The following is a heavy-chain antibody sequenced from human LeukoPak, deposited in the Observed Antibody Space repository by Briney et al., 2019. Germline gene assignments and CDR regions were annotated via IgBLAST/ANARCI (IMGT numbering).Heavy chain of an antibody. CDR3: AKGDYDILTGSYYFDY. V-gene: IGHV3-9*01. CDR1: GFTFEDYA. D-gene: IGHD3-9*01. Sequence: GGSLRLSCAASGFTFEDYAMHWVRQVPGQGLEWVSGISWNSGSIGYADSVKGRFTISRDNAKNSLYLQMDSLRAEDTALYYCAKGDYDILTGSYYFDYWGQGTLVTASS. CDR2: ISWNSGSI. J-gene: IGHJ4*02.